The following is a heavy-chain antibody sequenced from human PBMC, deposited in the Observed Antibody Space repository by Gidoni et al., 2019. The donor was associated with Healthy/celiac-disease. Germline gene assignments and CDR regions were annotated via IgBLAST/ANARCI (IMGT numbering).Heavy chain of an antibody. CDR3: ARDSYGSGSYYIPFDY. CDR2: IKQDGSEQ. D-gene: IGHD3-10*01. V-gene: IGHV3-7*03. J-gene: IGHJ4*02. Sequence: VHLVESGGGLVQPGGSLRLACAASGFTVTSDWIRWVRQAPGKGLEWVANIKQDGSEQYYVDSVKGRFTISRDNAKNSLYLQMNSLRAEDTAVYYCARDSYGSGSYYIPFDYWGQGTLVTVSS. CDR1: GFTVTSDW.